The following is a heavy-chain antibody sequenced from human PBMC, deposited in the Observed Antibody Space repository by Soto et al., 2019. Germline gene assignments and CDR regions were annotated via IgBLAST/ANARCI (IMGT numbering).Heavy chain of an antibody. Sequence: QVQLQESGPGLVKPSETLSLSCTVSGGSISSYYWSWFRQSPGKRMEWIGYVHHSWGSSYNPSLQGPVAISLDPPKSQFSLKVTSVPATDTAVYYCARQGFGPLHGLVDVWGQGTTVTVSS. J-gene: IGHJ6*02. V-gene: IGHV4-59*08. CDR3: ARQGFGPLHGLVDV. CDR2: VHHSWGS. D-gene: IGHD3-10*01. CDR1: GGSISSYY.